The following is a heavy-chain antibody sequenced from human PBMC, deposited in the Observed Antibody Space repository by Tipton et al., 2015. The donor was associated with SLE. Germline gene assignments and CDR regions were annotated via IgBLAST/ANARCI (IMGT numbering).Heavy chain of an antibody. CDR3: VSPLFGVVTPDAFDI. V-gene: IGHV3-23*01. CDR2: ISGSGGST. CDR1: GFTFSSYA. D-gene: IGHD3-3*01. J-gene: IGHJ3*02. Sequence: GSLRLSCAASGFTFSSYAMSWVRQAPGKGLEWVSAISGSGGSTYYADSVKGRFTISRDNAKNSLYLQMNSLRAEDTAVYYCVSPLFGVVTPDAFDIWGQGTMVTVSS.